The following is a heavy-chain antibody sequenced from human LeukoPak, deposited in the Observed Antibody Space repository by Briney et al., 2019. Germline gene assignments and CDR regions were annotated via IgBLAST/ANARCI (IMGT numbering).Heavy chain of an antibody. Sequence: PGGSLRLSCAASGLTFSSYTMNWVRQAPGKGLEWVSSISNSGAYIYYADSVKGRFTISRDNAKSSLYLQMNTLRAKDTAVYYCARDGSGSYFGYWGQGTLVTVSS. J-gene: IGHJ4*02. D-gene: IGHD1-26*01. CDR2: ISNSGAYI. V-gene: IGHV3-21*01. CDR3: ARDGSGSYFGY. CDR1: GLTFSSYT.